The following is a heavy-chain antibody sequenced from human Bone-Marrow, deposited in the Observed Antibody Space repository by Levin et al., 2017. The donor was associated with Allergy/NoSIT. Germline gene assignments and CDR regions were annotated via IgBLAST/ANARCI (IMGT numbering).Heavy chain of an antibody. D-gene: IGHD4-17*01. CDR2: IGTAGET. Sequence: SCAASGFAFNTYDMHWVRQATGKGLEWISGIGTAGETYYPDSVKDRFSISREKAKNSVYLQMNSLRAGDTAVYYCARARPYGDYFPPNWYFDLRGRGTLVTVSS. J-gene: IGHJ2*01. CDR1: GFAFNTYD. CDR3: ARARPYGDYFPPNWYFDL. V-gene: IGHV3-13*01.